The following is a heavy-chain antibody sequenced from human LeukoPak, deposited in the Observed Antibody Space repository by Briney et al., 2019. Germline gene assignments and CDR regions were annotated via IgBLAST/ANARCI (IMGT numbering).Heavy chain of an antibody. CDR2: ISTRNTI. CDR1: GFTFSSYS. D-gene: IGHD3-10*01. CDR3: ANEWLRVSGSYKANN. J-gene: IGHJ4*02. V-gene: IGHV3-48*01. Sequence: GGSLRLSCEVSGFTFSSYSLNWVRQAPGKGLEWLSYISTRNTIYYGDSVKGRFTISRDNAKNSLFLQMNSLRAEDTAVYYCANEWLRVSGSYKANNWGQGALVTVSS.